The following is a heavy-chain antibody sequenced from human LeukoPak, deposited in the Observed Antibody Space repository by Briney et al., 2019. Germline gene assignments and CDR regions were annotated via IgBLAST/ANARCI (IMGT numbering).Heavy chain of an antibody. J-gene: IGHJ5*02. Sequence: SETLSLTCTVSGYSISSGYYWGWIRQPPGKGLEWIGSIYYSGSTYYNPSLKSRVTISVDTSKNQFSLKLSSVTAADTAVYYCARPYYYGSGTRFDPWGQGTLVTVSS. CDR3: ARPYYYGSGTRFDP. D-gene: IGHD3-10*01. CDR1: GYSISSGYY. CDR2: IYYSGST. V-gene: IGHV4-38-2*02.